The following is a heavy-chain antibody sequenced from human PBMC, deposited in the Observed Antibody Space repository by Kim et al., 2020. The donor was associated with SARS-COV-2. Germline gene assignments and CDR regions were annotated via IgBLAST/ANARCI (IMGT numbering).Heavy chain of an antibody. V-gene: IGHV3-23*01. Sequence: VKGRFTISRDNSKNTRYLQMNSLRAEDTAVYYCAKDLTYYYGSGTGYFDYWGQGTLVTVSS. D-gene: IGHD3-10*01. CDR3: AKDLTYYYGSGTGYFDY. J-gene: IGHJ4*02.